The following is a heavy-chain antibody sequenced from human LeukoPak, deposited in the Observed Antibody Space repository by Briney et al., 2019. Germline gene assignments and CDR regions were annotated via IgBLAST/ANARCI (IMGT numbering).Heavy chain of an antibody. V-gene: IGHV1-2*02. J-gene: IGHJ6*03. CDR3: ARGKCGGDCYSLGYYYYMDV. CDR2: INPNSGGT. D-gene: IGHD2-21*01. CDR1: GYTFTGYY. Sequence: ASVKVSCKASGYTFTGYYMHWVRQAPGQGLEWMGWINPNSGGTNYAQKFQGRVTMTRDTSISTAYMELSRLGSDDTAVYYCARGKCGGDCYSLGYYYYMDVWGKGTTVTVSS.